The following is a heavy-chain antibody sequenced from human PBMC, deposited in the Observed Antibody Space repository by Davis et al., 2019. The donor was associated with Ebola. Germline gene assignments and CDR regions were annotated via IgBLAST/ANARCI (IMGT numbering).Heavy chain of an antibody. CDR1: GGSFSGYY. D-gene: IGHD5-24*01. V-gene: IGHV4-34*01. J-gene: IGHJ6*02. CDR3: ARHDGDGYNRYYYYGMDV. Sequence: SETLSLTCAVYGGSFSGYYWSWIRQPPGKGLEWIGEINHSGSTNYNPSLKSRVTISVDTSKNQFSLKMSSVTAADTAVYYCARHDGDGYNRYYYYGMDVWGQGTTVTVSS. CDR2: INHSGST.